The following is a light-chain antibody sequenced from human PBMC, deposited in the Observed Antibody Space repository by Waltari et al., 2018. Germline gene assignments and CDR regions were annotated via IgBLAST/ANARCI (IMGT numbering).Light chain of an antibody. CDR2: DVR. Sequence: QSALTQPASVSGSSGQSITISCTGSSSDVGRYDHVSWYQQLPGKAPKLIIFDVRVRPSGVSNRFSGSKSGNTASLTISGLQAEDEADYYCASYTYSSNVVFGGGTKVTV. CDR3: ASYTYSSNVV. V-gene: IGLV2-14*03. CDR1: SSDVGRYDH. J-gene: IGLJ2*01.